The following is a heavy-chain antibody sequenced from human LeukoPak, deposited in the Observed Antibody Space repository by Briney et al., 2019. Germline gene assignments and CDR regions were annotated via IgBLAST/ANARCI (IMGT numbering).Heavy chain of an antibody. CDR2: IKQDGSEK. CDR3: ARLGVY. D-gene: IGHD2-8*01. CDR1: GLTFSRYW. J-gene: IGHJ4*02. Sequence: GGSLRLSCAASGLTFSRYWMSWVRQAPGKGLEWVANIKQDGSEKYYVDSVKGRFTISRDNAKNSLYLQMNSLRDEDTAVYYCARLGVYWGQGTLVTVSS. V-gene: IGHV3-7*02.